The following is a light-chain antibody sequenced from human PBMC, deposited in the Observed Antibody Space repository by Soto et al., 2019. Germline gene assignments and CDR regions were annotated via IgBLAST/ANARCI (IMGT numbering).Light chain of an antibody. CDR2: LNSDGSH. CDR1: SGHSNYA. J-gene: IGLJ3*02. Sequence: QSVLTQSPSASASLGASVKLTCTLSSGHSNYAIAWHQQQPEKGPRYLMKLNSDGSHSKGDGIPDRFSGSSFGAERYLTISSLQSEDEADYYCQTWGTGLWVFGGGTKLTVL. V-gene: IGLV4-69*01. CDR3: QTWGTGLWV.